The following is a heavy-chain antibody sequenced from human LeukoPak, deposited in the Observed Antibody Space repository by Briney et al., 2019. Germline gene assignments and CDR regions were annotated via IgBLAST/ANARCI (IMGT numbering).Heavy chain of an antibody. V-gene: IGHV3-48*02. CDR3: ARDGLLWFGEPVDY. J-gene: IGHJ4*02. Sequence: GGSLRLSCAASGFTFSSYSTNWVRQAPGKGLEWVSYISSSSSTIYYADSVKGRFTISRDNAKNSLYLQMNSLRDEDTAVYYCARDGLLWFGEPVDYWGQGTLVTVSS. CDR2: ISSSSSTI. CDR1: GFTFSSYS. D-gene: IGHD3-10*01.